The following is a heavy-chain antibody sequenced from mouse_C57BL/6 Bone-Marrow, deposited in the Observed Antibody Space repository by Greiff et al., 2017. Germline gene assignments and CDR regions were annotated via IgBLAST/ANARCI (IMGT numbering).Heavy chain of an antibody. Sequence: EVKVVESGGGLVKPGGSLKLSCAASGFTFSSYAMSWVRQTPEKRLEWVATISDGGSYTYYPDNVKGRFTIARDNAKNNLYLQMSHLQSEDTAMYYCARLDYYAMDYWGQGTSVTVSS. CDR2: ISDGGSYT. CDR1: GFTFSSYA. CDR3: ARLDYYAMDY. J-gene: IGHJ4*01. V-gene: IGHV5-4*03.